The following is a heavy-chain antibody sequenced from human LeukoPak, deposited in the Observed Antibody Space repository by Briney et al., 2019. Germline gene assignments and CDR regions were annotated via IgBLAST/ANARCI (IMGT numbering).Heavy chain of an antibody. V-gene: IGHV3-48*04. Sequence: GGSLRLSCAASGFTFCSYSMNWVRQAPGKGLEWVSYISSSSSTIYYADSVKGRFTISRDNAKNSLYLQMNSLRAEDTAVYYCARALQADYTEPFDIWGQGTMVTVSS. CDR3: ARALQADYTEPFDI. CDR2: ISSSSSTI. D-gene: IGHD3-16*01. J-gene: IGHJ3*02. CDR1: GFTFCSYS.